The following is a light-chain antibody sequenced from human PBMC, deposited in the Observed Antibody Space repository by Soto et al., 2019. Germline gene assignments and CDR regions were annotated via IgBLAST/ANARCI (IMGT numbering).Light chain of an antibody. CDR2: DAS. V-gene: IGKV3-11*01. CDR1: QSVSSH. CDR3: QQRSNWRVT. J-gene: IGKJ4*01. Sequence: EIVLTQSPATLSLSPGERATLSCRASQSVSSHLAWYQQKPGQAPRLLIYDASNRATGIPARFSGSGSGTDFTLTISSLEPEDFAVYYCQQRSNWRVTFGGGTKVDIK.